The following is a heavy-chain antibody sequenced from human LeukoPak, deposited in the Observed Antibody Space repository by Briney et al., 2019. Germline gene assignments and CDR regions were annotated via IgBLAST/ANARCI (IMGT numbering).Heavy chain of an antibody. CDR1: GGSISSGGYS. CDR3: ARVQEYSYGPDAFDI. V-gene: IGHV4-30-2*01. D-gene: IGHD5-18*01. J-gene: IGHJ3*02. CDR2: IYHSGST. Sequence: SQTLSLTCAVSGGSISSGGYSWGWIRQPPGKGLEWIGYIYHSGSTYYNPSLKSRVTISVDRSKNQFSLKLSSVTAADTAVYYCARVQEYSYGPDAFDIWGQGTMVTVSS.